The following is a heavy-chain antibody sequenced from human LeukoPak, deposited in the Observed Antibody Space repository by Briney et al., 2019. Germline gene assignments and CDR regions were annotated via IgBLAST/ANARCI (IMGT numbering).Heavy chain of an antibody. CDR3: ARDRVVGDRTGNVDV. D-gene: IGHD3-3*01. CDR2: IYYTGST. V-gene: IGHV4-31*03. CDR1: GVSISSGGYY. Sequence: MSSQTLSLTCTVSGVSISSGGYYWSWIRQHPGKGLEWIGYIYYTGSTYYNPSLKSRVTISVDKSKILFSLKLSSVTAADTAIYYCARDRVVGDRTGNVDVWGQGTTVTVSS. J-gene: IGHJ6*02.